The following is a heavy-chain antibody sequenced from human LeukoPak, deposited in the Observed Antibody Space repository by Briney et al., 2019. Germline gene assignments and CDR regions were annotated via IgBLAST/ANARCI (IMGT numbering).Heavy chain of an antibody. CDR3: VKIGLLDCSGGSCYLGYFDY. V-gene: IGHV3-48*01. Sequence: GGSLRLSCAASGFTFSSYSMNWVRQAPGKGLEWVSYISSSSSTIYYADSVKGRFTISRDNAKNTLYLQMNSLRAEDTAVYYCVKIGLLDCSGGSCYLGYFDYWGQGTLVTVSS. D-gene: IGHD2-15*01. CDR1: GFTFSSYS. CDR2: ISSSSSTI. J-gene: IGHJ4*02.